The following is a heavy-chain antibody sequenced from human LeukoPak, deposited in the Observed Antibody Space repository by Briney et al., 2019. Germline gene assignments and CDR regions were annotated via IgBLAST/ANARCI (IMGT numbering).Heavy chain of an antibody. CDR1: VFSFSRYD. V-gene: IGHV3-30*02. CDR2: IRYDGSNK. Sequence: PGGSLRLSCAASVFSFSRYDIHWVRQAAGKGLEWVAFIRYDGSNKNYADSVKGLFTISRDNFMSTVYLQMNSLRAEDTAVYYCAKDRQTITSSGVVNTPRANFDHWGQGTLVTVSS. D-gene: IGHD3-3*01. J-gene: IGHJ4*02. CDR3: AKDRQTITSSGVVNTPRANFDH.